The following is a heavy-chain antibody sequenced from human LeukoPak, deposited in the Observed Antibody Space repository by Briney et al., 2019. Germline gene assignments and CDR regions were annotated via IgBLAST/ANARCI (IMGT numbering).Heavy chain of an antibody. Sequence: GGSLRLSCTASGFTFSSFPMTWVRQAPGKGLEWVSTISGGGGSTFYADSVKGRFTISRDSSKNILYLQMNSLRVEDTAIYYCAKIYYADSTGYASDYWGQGALVTVSS. CDR2: ISGGGGST. D-gene: IGHD3-22*01. V-gene: IGHV3-23*01. CDR1: GFTFSSFP. CDR3: AKIYYADSTGYASDY. J-gene: IGHJ4*02.